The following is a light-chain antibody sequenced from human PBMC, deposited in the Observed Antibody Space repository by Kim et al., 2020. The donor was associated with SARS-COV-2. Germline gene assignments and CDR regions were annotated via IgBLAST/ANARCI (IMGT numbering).Light chain of an antibody. CDR3: QTWGNGGVV. J-gene: IGLJ2*01. CDR2: LNSDGSH. CDR1: SGHSSYA. V-gene: IGLV4-69*01. Sequence: QLVLTQSPSASASLGASVKLTCTLSSGHSSYAIAWHQQQPEKGPRYLMKLNSDGSHSKGDGIPDRFSGSSSGAERYLTISSLQSEDEADYYCQTWGNGGVVFGGGTQLNV.